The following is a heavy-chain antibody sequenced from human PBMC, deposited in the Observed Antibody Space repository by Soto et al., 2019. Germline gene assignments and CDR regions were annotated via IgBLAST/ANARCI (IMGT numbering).Heavy chain of an antibody. V-gene: IGHV4-59*01. CDR1: GGSISSYY. Sequence: PSEPLSLPCTVSGGSISSYYCSWILQPPGKGLEWIGYIYYSGSTNYNPSLKSRVTISVDTSKNQFSLKLSSVTAADTAVYYCARDLAPTGTTNWFDPWGQGTLVTVSS. D-gene: IGHD1-1*01. J-gene: IGHJ5*02. CDR2: IYYSGST. CDR3: ARDLAPTGTTNWFDP.